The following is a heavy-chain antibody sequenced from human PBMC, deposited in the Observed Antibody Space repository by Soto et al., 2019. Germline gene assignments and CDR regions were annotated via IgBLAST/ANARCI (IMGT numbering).Heavy chain of an antibody. J-gene: IGHJ3*02. CDR3: TRGYQGSGYIAFDI. D-gene: IGHD3-22*01. Sequence: SETLSLTCTVSGGSISSYYWSWIRQPPGKGLGYIGYIYYSGSTNSNPSLKSRVTMSVDTSKNQFSLKLSSVTAADTAVYYCTRGYQGSGYIAFDIWGQGTMVTVSS. CDR1: GGSISSYY. CDR2: IYYSGST. V-gene: IGHV4-59*01.